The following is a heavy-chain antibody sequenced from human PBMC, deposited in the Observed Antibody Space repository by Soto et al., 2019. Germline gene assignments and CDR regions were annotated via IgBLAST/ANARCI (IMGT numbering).Heavy chain of an antibody. J-gene: IGHJ4*02. D-gene: IGHD2-15*01. CDR2: IYYTGDT. CDR1: GDSMNNNY. Sequence: SETLSLTCTVSGDSMNNNYWSWVRQSPGKGLEWIGYIYYTGDTSYNPSLRSRLTILVDTSKNQFSLNLRSVTTADTAVYYCARGGWSHDSWGQGALVTVSS. CDR3: ARGGWSHDS. V-gene: IGHV4-59*01.